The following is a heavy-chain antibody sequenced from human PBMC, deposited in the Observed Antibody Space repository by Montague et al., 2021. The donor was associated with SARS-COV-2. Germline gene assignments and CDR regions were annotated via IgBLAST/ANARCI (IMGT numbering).Heavy chain of an antibody. CDR2: VYYSGRS. J-gene: IGHJ6*02. D-gene: IGHD2-15*01. CDR3: VRADRRDPDTPHLSYYKGMDL. Sequence: SETLSLTCTVSGDSISTSYWAWIRQPPGKGLEWIVYVYYSGRSSYNSSLKSRVTISVDASKNQVSLNLRSVTAADTAVYFWVRADRRDPDTPHLSYYKGMDLWGQGTTVTVSS. CDR1: GDSISTSY. V-gene: IGHV4-59*01.